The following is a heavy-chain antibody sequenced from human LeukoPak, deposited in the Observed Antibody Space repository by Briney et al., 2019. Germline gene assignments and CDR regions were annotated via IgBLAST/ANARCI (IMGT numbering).Heavy chain of an antibody. D-gene: IGHD3-10*01. CDR2: IDWDDDK. CDR1: GFSLSTSGMC. Sequence: QTLSLTCTFSGFSLSTSGMCVSWIRQPPGKALEWLARIDWDDDKYYSTPLKTRLTISKDTSKNQVVLTMTNMDPVDTATYYCARTMVRGVITIDYWGQGTLVTVSS. V-gene: IGHV2-70*11. CDR3: ARTMVRGVITIDY. J-gene: IGHJ4*02.